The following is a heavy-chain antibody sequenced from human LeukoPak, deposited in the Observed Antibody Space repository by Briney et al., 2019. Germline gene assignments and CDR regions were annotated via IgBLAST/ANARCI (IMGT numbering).Heavy chain of an antibody. CDR1: GFTFTNYV. Sequence: GGSLRLSCAASGFTFTNYVMSWVRQAPGKGLEWVASISGSVGSTYYADSVKGRFTISRDNSKNTQYLQMNSLRAEDTAIYYCAKVGVGSGVGARNWYFDLWGRGTLVTVSS. D-gene: IGHD6-25*01. J-gene: IGHJ2*01. CDR2: ISGSVGST. CDR3: AKVGVGSGVGARNWYFDL. V-gene: IGHV3-23*01.